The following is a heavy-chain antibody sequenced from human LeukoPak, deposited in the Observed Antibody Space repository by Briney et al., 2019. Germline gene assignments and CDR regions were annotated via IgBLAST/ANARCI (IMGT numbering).Heavy chain of an antibody. CDR3: ATGYCSGGSCHGGFDY. D-gene: IGHD2-15*01. Sequence: ASVKVSCKASGYIFTSYAIHWVRQAPGQGLEWMGWINGGNGNTQYLEKFQGRVTMTRNTSISTAYMELSSLRSEDTAVYYCATGYCSGGSCHGGFDYWGQGTLVTVSS. CDR2: INGGNGNT. V-gene: IGHV1-3*01. CDR1: GYIFTSYA. J-gene: IGHJ4*02.